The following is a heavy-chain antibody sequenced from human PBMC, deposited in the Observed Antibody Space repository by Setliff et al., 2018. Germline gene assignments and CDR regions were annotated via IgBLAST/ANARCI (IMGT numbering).Heavy chain of an antibody. CDR3: AKRGSNGCLDGS. Sequence: PGGSLSLSCAASGFNFSIYTMTWVRQAQGKGLEWVSSIPSTGSRTDYADSVQGRFIVSRDNSKNTLYLEMNNLRTDDTAIYYCAKRGSNGCLDGSWGQGTRVTVSS. CDR2: IPSTGSRT. J-gene: IGHJ5*02. V-gene: IGHV3-23*01. D-gene: IGHD6-19*01. CDR1: GFNFSIYT.